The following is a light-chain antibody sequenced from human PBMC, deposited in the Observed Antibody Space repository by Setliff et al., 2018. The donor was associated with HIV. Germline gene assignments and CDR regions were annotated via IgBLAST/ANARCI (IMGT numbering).Light chain of an antibody. Sequence: QSALTQPASVSGSPGRSITIPCTGTSSDIGGYNYVSWYQQHPGKAPKLIIYDVTSRPVGVSNRFSGSKSGNTASLTISGLQADDEADYFCCSYVTGSTYVCGTGTKVTVL. CDR1: SSDIGGYNY. CDR3: CSYVTGSTYV. J-gene: IGLJ1*01. V-gene: IGLV2-14*03. CDR2: DVT.